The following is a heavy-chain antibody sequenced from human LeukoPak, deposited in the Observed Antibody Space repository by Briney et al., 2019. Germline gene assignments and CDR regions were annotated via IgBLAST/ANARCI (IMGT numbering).Heavy chain of an antibody. V-gene: IGHV3-53*01. D-gene: IGHD6-19*01. CDR3: AKGAVAGTHY. CDR2: LYNAGST. Sequence: PGGSLRLSCVASGFTVSNKYMSWVRQAPGKGLEWVSVLYNAGSTYYADSVKGRFTISRDNSKNTLYLQMDSLRAEDTAVYYCAKGAVAGTHYWGQGTLVTVSS. CDR1: GFTVSNKY. J-gene: IGHJ4*02.